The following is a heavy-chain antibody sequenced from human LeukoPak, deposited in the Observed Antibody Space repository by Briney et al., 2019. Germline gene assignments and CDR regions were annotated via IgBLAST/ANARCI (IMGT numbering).Heavy chain of an antibody. V-gene: IGHV1-3*03. D-gene: IGHD3-22*01. CDR1: GYTFTSYA. CDR3: ARSSDYYYYYMDV. Sequence: GASVKVSCKASGYTFTSYAMHWVRQAPGQRLEWMGWINAGNGNTKYSQEFQGRVTITRDTSASTAYMELSSLRSEDMAVYYCARSSDYYYYYMDVWGKGTTVTISS. J-gene: IGHJ6*03. CDR2: INAGNGNT.